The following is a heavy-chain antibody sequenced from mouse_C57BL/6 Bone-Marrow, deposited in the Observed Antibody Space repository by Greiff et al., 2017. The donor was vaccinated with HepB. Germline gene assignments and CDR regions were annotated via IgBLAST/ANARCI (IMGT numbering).Heavy chain of an antibody. CDR3: AREELWLRMDY. CDR1: GFTFSSYA. CDR2: ISDGGSYT. Sequence: EVKLVESGGGLVKPGGSLKLSCAASGFTFSSYAMSWVRQTPEKRLEWVATISDGGSYTYYPDNVKGRFTISRDNAKNNLYLQMSHLKSEDTAMYYCAREELWLRMDYWGQGTSVTVSS. V-gene: IGHV5-4*01. J-gene: IGHJ4*01. D-gene: IGHD2-2*01.